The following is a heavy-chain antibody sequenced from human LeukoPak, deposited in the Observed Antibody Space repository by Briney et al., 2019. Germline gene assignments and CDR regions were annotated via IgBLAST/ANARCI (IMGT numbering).Heavy chain of an antibody. V-gene: IGHV3-23*01. CDR3: AKDHGTREQWLVPVFDY. J-gene: IGHJ4*02. CDR2: ISGSGGST. D-gene: IGHD6-19*01. CDR1: GFTLSSYA. Sequence: GGSLRLSCAASGFTLSSYAMSWVRQAPGKGLEWVSAISGSGGSTYYADSVKSRFTISRDNSKNTLYLQMNSLRAEDTAVYYCAKDHGTREQWLVPVFDYWGQGTLVTVSS.